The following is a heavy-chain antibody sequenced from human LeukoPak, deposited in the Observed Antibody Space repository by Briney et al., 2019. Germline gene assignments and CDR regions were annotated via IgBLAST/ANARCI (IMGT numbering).Heavy chain of an antibody. CDR2: IYYNERP. CDR3: ARRGGSPLGAFDI. CDR1: GGSISSYY. Sequence: SETLSLTCTVSGGSISSYYWSWIRQPPGKGLEWIGYIYYNERPNYNPSLKSRVTISVDTSKNQFSLKLTSVTAADTAVYYCARRGGSPLGAFDIWGQGTMVTVSS. D-gene: IGHD1-26*01. J-gene: IGHJ3*02. V-gene: IGHV4-59*01.